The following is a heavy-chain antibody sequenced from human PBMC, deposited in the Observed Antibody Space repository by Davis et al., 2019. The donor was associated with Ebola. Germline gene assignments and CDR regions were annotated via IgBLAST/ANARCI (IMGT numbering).Heavy chain of an antibody. V-gene: IGHV3-23*01. J-gene: IGHJ5*02. CDR1: GSNFNNYG. CDR2: ISGSGGTT. D-gene: IGHD5-18*01. CDR3: AQGGGPAMITHYWLDP. Sequence: GESLKIPCGVSGSNFNNYGMTWVRQAPGKGLEWVSIISGSGGTTYYADPVKGRFTISRDNSKNTVYLQMNSLRAEDTAVYYCAQGGGPAMITHYWLDPWGQGTLVTVSS.